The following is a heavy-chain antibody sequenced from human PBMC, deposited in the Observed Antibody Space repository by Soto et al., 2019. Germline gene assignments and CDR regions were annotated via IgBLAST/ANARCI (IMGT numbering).Heavy chain of an antibody. CDR1: GGTFSSYT. V-gene: IGHV1-69*06. D-gene: IGHD1-26*01. CDR3: ARLTGSYQLGKWFDP. Sequence: QVQLGQSGAEVKEPGSSVNVSCKASGGTFSSYTISWVRQAPGQGFEWMGGITPGFGSGNYAQKFQGRVTITADKSTRTVYMALSSLTSADTALYYCARLTGSYQLGKWFDPWGQGPLVTVSS. J-gene: IGHJ5*02. CDR2: ITPGFGSG.